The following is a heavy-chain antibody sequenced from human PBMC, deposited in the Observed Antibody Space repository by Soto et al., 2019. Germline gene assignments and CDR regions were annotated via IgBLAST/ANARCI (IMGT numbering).Heavy chain of an antibody. V-gene: IGHV3-9*01. Sequence: EVQLVESGGGLVQPGRSLRLSCAASGFTFDDYAMHWVRQAPGKGLEWVSGISWNSGSIGYADSVKGRFTISRDNAKNSLYLQMNSLRAEDTALYYCAKDKTLSGWYAFEYWGQGTLVTVSS. CDR1: GFTFDDYA. D-gene: IGHD6-19*01. CDR3: AKDKTLSGWYAFEY. J-gene: IGHJ4*02. CDR2: ISWNSGSI.